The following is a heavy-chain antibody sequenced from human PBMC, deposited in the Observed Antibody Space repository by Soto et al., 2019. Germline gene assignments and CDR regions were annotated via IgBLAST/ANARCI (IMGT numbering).Heavy chain of an antibody. V-gene: IGHV4-4*02. CDR3: AREVNSSPARGPNWFDP. CDR2: TYHSGTT. J-gene: IGHJ5*02. D-gene: IGHD6-13*01. Sequence: QVQLQESGPGLVQPSGPLSLPCAVSGASLNNSHWWSWVRQPPGQGLEWIGETYHSGTTNYNPSLKTRVTISIDKSKNQCSRKRNSVTAADTAVYYCAREVNSSPARGPNWFDPWGQGTLVTVSS. CDR1: GASLNNSHW.